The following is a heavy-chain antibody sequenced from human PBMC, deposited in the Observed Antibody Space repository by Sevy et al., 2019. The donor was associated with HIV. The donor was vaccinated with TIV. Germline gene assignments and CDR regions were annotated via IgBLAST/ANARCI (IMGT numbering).Heavy chain of an antibody. CDR2: ISSSGSTI. CDR1: GFTFSDYY. CDR3: ARGAYYYGSGRSPFDP. D-gene: IGHD3-10*01. J-gene: IGHJ5*02. V-gene: IGHV3-11*01. Sequence: GGSLRLSCVASGFTFSDYYMSWIRQAPGKGLEWVSYISSSGSTIYYADSVKDRFTISRDNAKNSLYLQMNSLRAEDTAVYYCARGAYYYGSGRSPFDPWGQGTLVTVSS.